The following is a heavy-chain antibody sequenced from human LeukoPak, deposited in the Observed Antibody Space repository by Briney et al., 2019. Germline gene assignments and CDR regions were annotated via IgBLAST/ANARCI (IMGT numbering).Heavy chain of an antibody. D-gene: IGHD3-16*01. CDR2: VSDDGQ. J-gene: IGHJ4*02. Sequence: GGSLRLSCAASGXSFSTFGMHWVRQAPGKGLEWVALVSDDGQYYADSVKGRFTISRDNSKNTVYLQMNSLRAEDTAVYYCAKDMGYTSMLSDEWGQGTLVTVSS. V-gene: IGHV3-30*18. CDR1: GXSFSTFG. CDR3: AKDMGYTSMLSDE.